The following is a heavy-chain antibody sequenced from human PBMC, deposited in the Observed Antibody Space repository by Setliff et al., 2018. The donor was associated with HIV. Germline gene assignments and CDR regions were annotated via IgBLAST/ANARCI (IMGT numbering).Heavy chain of an antibody. CDR3: ARAYFGSGIYY. J-gene: IGHJ4*02. V-gene: IGHV4-4*07. Sequence: SETLSLTCTVSGGSISSYYWSWIRQPAGKGLEWIGRFYTSGSTNYNPSLKSRVTMSVETSKNQFSLKVRYVTAADTAIYYCARAYFGSGIYYWGQGTLVTVSS. CDR2: FYTSGST. CDR1: GGSISSYY. D-gene: IGHD3-10*01.